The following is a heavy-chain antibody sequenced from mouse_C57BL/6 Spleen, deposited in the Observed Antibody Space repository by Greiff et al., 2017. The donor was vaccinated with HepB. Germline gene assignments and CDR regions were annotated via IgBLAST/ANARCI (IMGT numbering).Heavy chain of an antibody. CDR1: GFTFSSYA. V-gene: IGHV5-4*01. J-gene: IGHJ2*01. D-gene: IGHD1-1*01. CDR3: ARENYGSSFSY. CDR2: ISDGGSYT. Sequence: EVKLVESGGGLVKPGGSLKLSCAASGFTFSSYAMSWVRQTPEKRLEWVATISDGGSYTYYPDNVKGRFTISRDNAKNNLYLQMSHLKSEDTAMYYCARENYGSSFSYWGQGTTLTVSS.